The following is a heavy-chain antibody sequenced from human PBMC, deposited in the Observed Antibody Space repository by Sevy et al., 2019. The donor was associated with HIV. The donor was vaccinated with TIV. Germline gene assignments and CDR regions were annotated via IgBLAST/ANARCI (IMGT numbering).Heavy chain of an antibody. Sequence: GGSLRLSCLVSGITFSDAYMTWVRQAPGKGLEWIGRIKSKHAGGTTEYAAPVKARFTISRDDSQNTVFLQMNSLKSEDTAMYYGVWSDYYSWFDPWGQGTLVTVSS. D-gene: IGHD3-3*01. CDR1: GITFSDAY. CDR2: IKSKHAGGTT. CDR3: VWSDYYSWFDP. J-gene: IGHJ5*02. V-gene: IGHV3-15*01.